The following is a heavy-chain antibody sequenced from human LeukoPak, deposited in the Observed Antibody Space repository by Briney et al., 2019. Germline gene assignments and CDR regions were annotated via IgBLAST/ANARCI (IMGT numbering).Heavy chain of an antibody. CDR3: ARDFTGGEYFDS. D-gene: IGHD3-16*01. V-gene: IGHV3-21*06. CDR2: ISPSSTYI. CDR1: GFTFSSFK. J-gene: IGHJ4*02. Sequence: GGSLRLSCAASGFTFSSFKMTWVRQAPGKGLEWVASISPSSTYIYYGDSLKGRVTVSRDNVKSLLFLHMSSLRPDDTAVYYCARDFTGGEYFDSWGQGALVSVSS.